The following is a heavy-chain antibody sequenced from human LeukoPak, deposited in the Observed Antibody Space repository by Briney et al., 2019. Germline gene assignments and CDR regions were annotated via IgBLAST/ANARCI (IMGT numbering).Heavy chain of an antibody. CDR2: IYYSGST. CDR3: ARDRWFDP. CDR1: GGSISTYY. J-gene: IGHJ5*02. Sequence: SETLSLTCSVSGGSISTYYWSWIRQPPGKGLEWIGHIYYSGSTNYNPSLKSRVTISVDTSRNQFSLKLNSVTAADTAIYYCARDRWFDPWGQGTLVTVSS. V-gene: IGHV4-59*01.